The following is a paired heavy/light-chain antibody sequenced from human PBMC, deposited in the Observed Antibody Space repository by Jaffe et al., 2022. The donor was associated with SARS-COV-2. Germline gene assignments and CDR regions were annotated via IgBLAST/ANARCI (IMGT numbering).Heavy chain of an antibody. J-gene: IGHJ4*02. D-gene: IGHD3-10*01. CDR3: ACYGSGDQFDY. V-gene: IGHV1-2*02. Sequence: QVQLVQSGAEVKKTGASVKVSCKASGYTFTGYYMHWVRQAPGQGLEWMGWINPNSGVTNYAQKFQGRVTMTRDTSINTAYMELSSLRSDDTAVYYCACYGSGDQFDYWGQGTLVTVSS. CDR2: INPNSGVT. CDR1: GYTFTGYY.
Light chain of an antibody. J-gene: IGLJ1*01. CDR1: SSNIGSNS. CDR2: RNV. Sequence: QSVLTQPPSASGTPGQRVTISCSGSSSNIGSNSVYWYQQLPGAAPKLLIYRNVQRPSGVPDRFSGSKSGTSASLAISGLRSEDEADYYCAAWDDSLSGRVFGIGTKVTVL. CDR3: AAWDDSLSGRV. V-gene: IGLV1-47*01.